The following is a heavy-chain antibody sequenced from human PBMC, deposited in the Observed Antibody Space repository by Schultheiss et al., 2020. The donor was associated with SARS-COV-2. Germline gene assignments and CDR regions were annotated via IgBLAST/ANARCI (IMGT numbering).Heavy chain of an antibody. J-gene: IGHJ4*02. CDR2: INQSGGT. V-gene: IGHV4-34*01. D-gene: IGHD1-26*01. Sequence: SETLSLTCAVYGGSFSGYYWSWIRQPPGKGLEWIGEINQSGGTDYNASLKSRATMSADTSKSHFYLKLSSVTAADTAVYYCARGRYGGGAHWGQGTLVTVSS. CDR3: ARGRYGGGAH. CDR1: GGSFSGYY.